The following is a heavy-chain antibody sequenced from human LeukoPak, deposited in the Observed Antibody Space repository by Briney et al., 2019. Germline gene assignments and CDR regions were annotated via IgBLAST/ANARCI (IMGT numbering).Heavy chain of an antibody. CDR2: MSISSSDI. Sequence: PGGSLRLSCAASGFTFSSYSLNWVRQAPGKGLEWVSFMSISSSDIYYAESVKGRFTISRDNAKKSLYLQMNSLRAEDTAVYYCARVGGTILGVVPVDYYYYMDVWGKGTTVTVSS. CDR3: ARVGGTILGVVPVDYYYYMDV. V-gene: IGHV3-21*01. J-gene: IGHJ6*03. D-gene: IGHD3-3*01. CDR1: GFTFSSYS.